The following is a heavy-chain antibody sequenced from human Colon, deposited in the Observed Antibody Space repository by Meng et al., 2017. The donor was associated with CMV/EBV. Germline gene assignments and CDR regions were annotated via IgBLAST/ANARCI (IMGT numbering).Heavy chain of an antibody. CDR3: ARGNTSPRTGYFDS. D-gene: IGHD1-1*01. V-gene: IGHV3-74*01. Sequence: ASGFTFSSYWMHWVRQAPGKGLVWVSRINSDGSTTNYAASVKGRFPISRDNAKNTLYLQMNSLRGDDTAVYYCARGNTSPRTGYFDSWGQGTLVTVSS. CDR2: INSDGSTT. J-gene: IGHJ4*02. CDR1: GFTFSSYW.